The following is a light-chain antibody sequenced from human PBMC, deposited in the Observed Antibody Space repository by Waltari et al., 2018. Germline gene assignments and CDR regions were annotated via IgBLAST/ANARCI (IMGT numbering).Light chain of an antibody. Sequence: QSALTQPASVSGSPGQSITISCTGTTRDVGHYNYVSWYQCHPGKAPELIIYEVTNRPSGVSDRFSGSKSGNTASLSISGLQPEDEADYYCSSYTSIKTPYVVFGGGTKVTVL. CDR3: SSYTSIKTPYVV. CDR2: EVT. J-gene: IGLJ2*01. CDR1: TRDVGHYNY. V-gene: IGLV2-14*01.